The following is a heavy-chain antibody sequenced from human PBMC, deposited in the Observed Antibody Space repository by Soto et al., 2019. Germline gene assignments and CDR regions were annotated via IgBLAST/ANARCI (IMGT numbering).Heavy chain of an antibody. V-gene: IGHV1-69*12. D-gene: IGHD2-15*01. CDR3: ARESRYCSGGSCYFLPGIDY. J-gene: IGHJ4*02. CDR2: IIPIFGTA. Sequence: QVQLVQSGAEVKKPGSSVKVSCKASGGTFSSYAISWVRQAPGQGLEWMGGIIPIFGTANYAQKFQGRVTMTADESTSTAYMKLSSLRSEDTAVYYCARESRYCSGGSCYFLPGIDYWGQGTLVTVSS. CDR1: GGTFSSYA.